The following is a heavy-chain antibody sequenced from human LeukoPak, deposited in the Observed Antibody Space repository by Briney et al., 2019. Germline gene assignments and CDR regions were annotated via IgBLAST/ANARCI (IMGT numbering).Heavy chain of an antibody. D-gene: IGHD1-26*01. CDR2: INPSGGST. Sequence: ASVKVSCKASGYTFTSHHMHWVRQAPGQGLEWMGIINPSGGSTNYAQKFQGRVIMTRDMSTSTVYMELSSLRSEDTAVYYCARVPAFSGSYYFPFDYWGQGTLVTVSS. CDR3: ARVPAFSGSYYFPFDY. V-gene: IGHV1-46*01. CDR1: GYTFTSHH. J-gene: IGHJ4*02.